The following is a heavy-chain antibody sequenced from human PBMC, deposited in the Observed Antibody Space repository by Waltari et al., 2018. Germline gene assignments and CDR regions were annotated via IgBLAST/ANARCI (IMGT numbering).Heavy chain of an antibody. CDR2: IYSGGST. Sequence: EVQLVETGGGLIQPGGSLRLSCAASGFTVSSNYMSWVRQAPGKGLEWVSVIYSGGSTYYADSVKGRFTISRDNSKNTLYLQRNSLRAEDTAVYYCASYYGSGRGNYYYYMDVWGKGTTVTVSS. J-gene: IGHJ6*03. D-gene: IGHD3-10*01. V-gene: IGHV3-53*02. CDR3: ASYYGSGRGNYYYYMDV. CDR1: GFTVSSNY.